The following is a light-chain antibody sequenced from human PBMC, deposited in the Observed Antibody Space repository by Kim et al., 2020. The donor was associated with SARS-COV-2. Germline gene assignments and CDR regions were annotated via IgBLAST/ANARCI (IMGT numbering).Light chain of an antibody. V-gene: IGKV3-15*01. CDR3: QQYNNWPPLT. CDR1: QSVSSN. CDR2: GAS. J-gene: IGKJ4*01. Sequence: EIVMTQSPATLSVSPGERATLSCRASQSVSSNLAWYQQKPGQAPRLLIYGASTRATGIPARFSCSGSGTEFTLTISSLQSEDFAVYYCQQYNNWPPLTFGRGTKVDIK.